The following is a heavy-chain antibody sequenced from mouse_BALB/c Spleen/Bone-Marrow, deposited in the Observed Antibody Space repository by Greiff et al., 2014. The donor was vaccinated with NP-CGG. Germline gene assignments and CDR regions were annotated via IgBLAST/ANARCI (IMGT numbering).Heavy chain of an antibody. CDR2: VNSGGSYS. CDR1: GFTFSGYG. V-gene: IGHV5-6*03. D-gene: IGHD2-3*01. Sequence: EVKLVESGGGLVKPGGSLKLSCVVSGFTFSGYGMSWVRQTPDKRLEWVATVNSGGSYSYYPDSVKGRFNISRDNAKKTLFLQMSSLKSEDTAMYYCARHDGYYWFAYWGQGTLVTVSA. CDR3: ARHDGYYWFAY. J-gene: IGHJ3*01.